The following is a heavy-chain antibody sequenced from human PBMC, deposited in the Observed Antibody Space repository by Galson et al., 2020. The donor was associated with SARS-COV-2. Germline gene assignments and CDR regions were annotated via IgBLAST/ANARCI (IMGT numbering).Heavy chain of an antibody. CDR2: ISGTGATT. Sequence: GGSLRLSCAASEFTFSSYAMIWFRQAPGKGLEWVSAISGTGATTNYADSVKGRFTISRDNSQNTLYLQMNSLRAEDTAVYYCAKVGAFYCSGTNCYADSWGQGTLVTVSA. CDR1: EFTFSSYA. V-gene: IGHV3-23*01. CDR3: AKVGAFYCSGTNCYADS. D-gene: IGHD2-2*01. J-gene: IGHJ4*02.